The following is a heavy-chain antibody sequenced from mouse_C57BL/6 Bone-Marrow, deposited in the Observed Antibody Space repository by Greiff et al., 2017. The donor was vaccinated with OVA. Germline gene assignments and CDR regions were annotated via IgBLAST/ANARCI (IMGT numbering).Heavy chain of an antibody. V-gene: IGHV14-3*01. Sequence: VHVKQSVAELVRPGASVKLSCTASGFNIKNTYMHWVKQRPEQGLEWIGRIDPANGNTKYAPKFQGKATITADTSSNTAYLQLSSLTSDDTALFYCAVYGYDDYAVYYWGHGTSVTVSS. CDR2: IDPANGNT. CDR1: GFNIKNTY. J-gene: IGHJ4*01. CDR3: AVYGYDDYAVYY. D-gene: IGHD2-2*01.